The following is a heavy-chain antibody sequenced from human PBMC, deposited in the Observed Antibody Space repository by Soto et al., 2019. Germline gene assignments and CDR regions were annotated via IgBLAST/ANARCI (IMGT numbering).Heavy chain of an antibody. CDR1: GYTLTGYY. D-gene: IGHD3-22*01. V-gene: IGHV1-2*04. Sequence: ASVKVSCKASGYTLTGYYMHWVRQAPGQGLEWMGWINPNSGGTNYAQKFQGWVTMTRDTSISTAYMELSRLRSDDTAVYYCARGLYYYDSSGYYHYGMDVWGQGTTVTVSS. CDR2: INPNSGGT. CDR3: ARGLYYYDSSGYYHYGMDV. J-gene: IGHJ6*02.